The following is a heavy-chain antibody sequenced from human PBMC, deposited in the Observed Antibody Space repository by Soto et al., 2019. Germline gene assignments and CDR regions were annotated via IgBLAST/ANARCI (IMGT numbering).Heavy chain of an antibody. CDR2: IIPIFGTA. V-gene: IGHV1-69*13. CDR1: GGTVSSYA. CDR3: ARDERLDYYYGMDV. Sequence: SVKVSCKASGGTVSSYAISWVRQAPGQGLEWMGGIIPIFGTANYAQKFQGRVTITADESTSTAYMELSSLRSEDTAVYYCARDERLDYYYGMDVWGQGTTVTVSS. J-gene: IGHJ6*02.